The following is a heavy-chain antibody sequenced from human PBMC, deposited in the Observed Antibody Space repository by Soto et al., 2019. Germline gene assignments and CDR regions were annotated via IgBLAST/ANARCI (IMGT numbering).Heavy chain of an antibody. CDR2: TSYAVGT. V-gene: IGHV4-59*08. CDR3: ARHNYGSGSTYFDY. Sequence: SETLSLTCTVSSGSFSSYYWSWIRQPPGKGLEWIGYTSYAVGTHYNPSLKSRVTISVDTSKNQFSLKLNSMTAADTAVYYCARHNYGSGSTYFDYWGQG. D-gene: IGHD3-10*01. J-gene: IGHJ4*02. CDR1: SGSFSSYY.